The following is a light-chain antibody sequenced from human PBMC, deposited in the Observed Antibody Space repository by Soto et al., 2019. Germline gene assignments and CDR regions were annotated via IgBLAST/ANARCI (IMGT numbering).Light chain of an antibody. CDR1: QSIRTF. CDR2: SAS. J-gene: IGKJ3*01. Sequence: IQMTQSPSSLSASVGDRVTITCRASQSIRTFLNWYQQKPGKAPKLLIYSASTLQSGVPSRFSGSGSGTDFTLTISGLQPEDFATYYCQQSFSTPYSTFGPGTIVDIK. V-gene: IGKV1-39*01. CDR3: QQSFSTPYST.